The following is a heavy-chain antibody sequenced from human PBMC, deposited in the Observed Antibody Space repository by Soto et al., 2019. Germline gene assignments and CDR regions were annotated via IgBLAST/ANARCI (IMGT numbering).Heavy chain of an antibody. D-gene: IGHD3-10*01. J-gene: IGHJ6*02. CDR2: ISYDGILK. CDR3: AKDFKISGGHYGSLNYYYGMDV. Sequence: QVHLVESGGGVVQPGRSLRLSCEASGFTFSAFGMHWVRQAPGKGLEWVAIISYDGILKYYADSVKGRFTISRDTSKSALYLQMNSLSPEDTAVYYCAKDFKISGGHYGSLNYYYGMDVWGQGTTVTVSS. CDR1: GFTFSAFG. V-gene: IGHV3-30*18.